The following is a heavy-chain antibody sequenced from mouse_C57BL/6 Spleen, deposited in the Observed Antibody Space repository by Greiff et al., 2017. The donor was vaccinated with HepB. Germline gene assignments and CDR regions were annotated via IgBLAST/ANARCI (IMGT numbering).Heavy chain of an antibody. V-gene: IGHV1-80*01. D-gene: IGHD1-1*01. Sequence: VKLMESGAELVKPGASVKISCKASGYAFSSYWMNWVKQRPGKGLEWIGQIYPGDGDTNYNGKFKGKATLTADKSSSTAYMQLSSLTSEDSAVYFCAGGGSSYVDYWGQGTTLTVSS. J-gene: IGHJ2*01. CDR2: IYPGDGDT. CDR1: GYAFSSYW. CDR3: AGGGSSYVDY.